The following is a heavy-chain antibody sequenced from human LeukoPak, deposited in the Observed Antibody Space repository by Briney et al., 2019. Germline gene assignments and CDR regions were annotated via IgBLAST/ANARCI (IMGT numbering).Heavy chain of an antibody. CDR2: TYYRSKWYN. V-gene: IGHV6-1*01. D-gene: IGHD6-13*01. CDR1: GDSVSSNSAV. CDR3: AGSHSSTWYPDC. Sequence: SQTLSLTCAISGDSVSSNSAVWNWIRQSPSRGLEWLGRTYYRSKWYNEYAASVKSRATINPDTSKNQFSLHLKSVTPEDTAVYYCAGSHSSTWYPDCWGQGTLVTVSS. J-gene: IGHJ4*02.